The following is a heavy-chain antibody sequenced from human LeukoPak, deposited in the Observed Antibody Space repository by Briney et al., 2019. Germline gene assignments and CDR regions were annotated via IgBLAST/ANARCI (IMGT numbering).Heavy chain of an antibody. J-gene: IGHJ5*01. CDR2: INAGNGNT. V-gene: IGHV1-3*01. Sequence: ASVTVSCKASGYTFTSYAMHWVRQAPGQRLEWMGWINAGNGNTKYSQKFQGRVTITRDTSASTAYMELSSLRSEDTAVYYCARDLNTPRWFDSWGQGTLVTVSS. CDR3: ARDLNTPRWFDS. CDR1: GYTFTSYA.